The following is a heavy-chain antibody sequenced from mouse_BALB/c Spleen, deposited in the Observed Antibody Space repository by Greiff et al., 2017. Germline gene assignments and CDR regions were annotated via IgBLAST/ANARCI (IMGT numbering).Heavy chain of an antibody. CDR3: ARLGYDEAWFAY. J-gene: IGHJ3*01. CDR1: GYSITSDYA. CDR2: ISYSGST. V-gene: IGHV3-2*02. Sequence: EVMLVESGPGLVKPSQSLSLTCTVNGYSITSDYAWNWIRQFPGNKLEWMGYISYSGSTSYNPSLKSRISITRDTSKNQFFLQLNSVTTEDTATYYCARLGYDEAWFAYWGQGTLVTVSA. D-gene: IGHD2-2*01.